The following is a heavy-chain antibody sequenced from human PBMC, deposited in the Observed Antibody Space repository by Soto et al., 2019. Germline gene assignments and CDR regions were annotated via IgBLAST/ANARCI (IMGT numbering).Heavy chain of an antibody. CDR2: IYYSGST. D-gene: IGHD7-27*01. CDR1: GGSISSYY. J-gene: IGHJ4*02. Sequence: SETLSLTCTVSGGSISSYYWSWIRQPPGKGLEWIGYIYYSGSTNYNPSLKSRVTISVDTSKNQFSLKLSSVTAADTAVYYCARRWGTSFDYWGQGTLVTVSS. CDR3: ARRWGTSFDY. V-gene: IGHV4-59*01.